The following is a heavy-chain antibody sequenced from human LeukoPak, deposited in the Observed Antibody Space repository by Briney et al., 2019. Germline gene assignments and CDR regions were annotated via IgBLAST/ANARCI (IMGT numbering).Heavy chain of an antibody. CDR2: ISSSGSTI. D-gene: IGHD3-10*01. Sequence: GGSLRLSCAASGFTFSDYYLSWIRQAPGKGLEWVSYISSSGSTIYYADSVKGRFTISRDNAKNSLYLQMNSLRAEDTAVYYCARDRYYGSGSYYSRFLFDYWGQVTLVTVSS. J-gene: IGHJ4*02. CDR1: GFTFSDYY. V-gene: IGHV3-11*01. CDR3: ARDRYYGSGSYYSRFLFDY.